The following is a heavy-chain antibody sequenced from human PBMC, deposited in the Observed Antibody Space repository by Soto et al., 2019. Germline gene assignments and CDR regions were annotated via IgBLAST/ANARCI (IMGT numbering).Heavy chain of an antibody. CDR3: AGGGHVVVVTAALDY. Sequence: QVQLMQSGAEVKKPGASVKVSCKASGDTFTDYYIHWVRQAPGQGLEWMGTVNPSGGHTTYAQHFLGRVTMTRDTSTSTLYMELTSLTSDDPAIYDCAGGGHVVVVTAALDYWGQGTLVTVSS. J-gene: IGHJ4*02. CDR2: VNPSGGHT. CDR1: GDTFTDYY. V-gene: IGHV1-46*01. D-gene: IGHD2-21*02.